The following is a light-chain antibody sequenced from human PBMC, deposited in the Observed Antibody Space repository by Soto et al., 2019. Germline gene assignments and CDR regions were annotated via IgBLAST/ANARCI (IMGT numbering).Light chain of an antibody. V-gene: IGLV2-11*01. CDR3: CTDEGSYKV. CDR2: HVS. J-gene: IGLJ1*01. CDR1: SSDVGAYDY. Sequence: QSALTQPRSVSGSPGQSVTISCTGTSSDVGAYDYVSWYQQHPGKAPKLLIYHVSKRPSGVPDRFSGSKSGNTASLTISGLQAEDEADYYCCTDEGSYKVFGIGTKVTV.